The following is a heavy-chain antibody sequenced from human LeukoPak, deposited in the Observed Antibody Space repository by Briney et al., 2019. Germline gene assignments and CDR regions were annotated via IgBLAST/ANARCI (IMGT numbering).Heavy chain of an antibody. V-gene: IGHV3-23*01. CDR1: GFTFSNYA. D-gene: IGHD1-14*01. Sequence: GGSLGLSCAASGFTFSNYAMSWVRQAPGKGLEWVSAISSGGGLTYYTDSVKGRFTISRDNSKNTLYLQMDSLRAEDTAVYYCARKMVGTTKAFDIWGQGTMVTVSS. J-gene: IGHJ3*02. CDR2: ISSGGGLT. CDR3: ARKMVGTTKAFDI.